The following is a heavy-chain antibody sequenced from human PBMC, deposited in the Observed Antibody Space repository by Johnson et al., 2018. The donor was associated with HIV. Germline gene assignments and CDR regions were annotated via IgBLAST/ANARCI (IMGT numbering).Heavy chain of an antibody. V-gene: IGHV3-66*02. CDR1: GFTVRSNY. J-gene: IGHJ3*02. CDR2: IYSGGST. Sequence: VQLVESGGGLVQPGGSLRLSCAASGFTVRSNYMSLVRQAPGKGLEWVSVIYSGGSTYYADSVKGRFSISRDNSKNTLYFQMNSLRAEDTAVYYCARGTEGDVAFDIWGQGTMVTVSS. D-gene: IGHD1-1*01. CDR3: ARGTEGDVAFDI.